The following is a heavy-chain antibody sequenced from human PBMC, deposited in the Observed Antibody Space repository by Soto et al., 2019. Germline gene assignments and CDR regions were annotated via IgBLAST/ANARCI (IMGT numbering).Heavy chain of an antibody. J-gene: IGHJ6*02. Sequence: SVKVSCKASGGTFSSYAISWVRQAPGQGLEWMGGIIPIFGTANYAQKFQGRVTITADESTSTAYMELSSLRSDDTAVYYCARTRYYDFWSGYSQRPTYYYYYGMDVWGQGTTVTVSS. CDR3: ARTRYYDFWSGYSQRPTYYYYYGMDV. CDR1: GGTFSSYA. D-gene: IGHD3-3*01. V-gene: IGHV1-69*13. CDR2: IIPIFGTA.